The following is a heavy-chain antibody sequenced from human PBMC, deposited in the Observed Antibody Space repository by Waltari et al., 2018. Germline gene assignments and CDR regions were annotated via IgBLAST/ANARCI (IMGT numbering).Heavy chain of an antibody. V-gene: IGHV3-7*03. Sequence: VQLIESGGGWAQPGGSLRLSCAVSGFPCGDDCMTWVRQAPGKGLEGVATIKKDGTGEAYVDSVKGRFIISRDNAKKLLFLQMNSLRAEDTAMYYCARWQWARNEFWGQGTVVTVSS. CDR1: GFPCGDDC. D-gene: IGHD6-19*01. J-gene: IGHJ4*02. CDR2: IKKDGTGE. CDR3: ARWQWARNEF.